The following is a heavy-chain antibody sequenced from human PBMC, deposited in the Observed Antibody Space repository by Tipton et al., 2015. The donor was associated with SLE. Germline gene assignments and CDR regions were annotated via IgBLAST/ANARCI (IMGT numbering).Heavy chain of an antibody. D-gene: IGHD3-16*01. CDR1: GFTFSSYW. CDR3: ARSRRIMITFGGVGYFDY. CDR2: IKQDGSEK. V-gene: IGHV3-7*01. Sequence: SLRLSCAASGFTFSSYWMSWVRQAPGKGLEWVANIKQDGSEKYYVDSVKGRFTTSRDNAKNSLYLQMNSLRAEDTAVYYCARSRRIMITFGGVGYFDYWGQGTLVTVSS. J-gene: IGHJ4*02.